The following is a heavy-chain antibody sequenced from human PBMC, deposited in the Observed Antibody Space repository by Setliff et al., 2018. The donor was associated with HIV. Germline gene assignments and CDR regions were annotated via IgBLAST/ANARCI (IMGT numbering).Heavy chain of an antibody. J-gene: IGHJ6*03. D-gene: IGHD2-21*02. V-gene: IGHV4-4*07. Sequence: SETLSLTCSVSGASLQSYYWSWIRQPAGKGLQWIGRIYYVGWSKYNPSLEDRVTMSVDTSNNQFSLSLRSVTAADTAVYYCTRDLWGDDYYYNNMDVWGKGTTVTVSS. CDR2: IYYVGWS. CDR3: TRDLWGDDYYYNNMDV. CDR1: GASLQSYY.